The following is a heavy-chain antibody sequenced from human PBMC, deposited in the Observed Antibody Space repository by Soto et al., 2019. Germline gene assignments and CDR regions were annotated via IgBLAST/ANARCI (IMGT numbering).Heavy chain of an antibody. Sequence: PGWSLRLSCAASGFVVSSNYMTWVRQAPGKGLEWVSLINVLGSTYYADSVKGRFTISRDNSRDTLFLQMNSLTADDTAVYYCAKATTNGGWFNPFDSWGQGALVTVSS. CDR2: INVLGST. V-gene: IGHV3-53*01. D-gene: IGHD6-19*01. J-gene: IGHJ4*02. CDR1: GFVVSSNY. CDR3: AKATTNGGWFNPFDS.